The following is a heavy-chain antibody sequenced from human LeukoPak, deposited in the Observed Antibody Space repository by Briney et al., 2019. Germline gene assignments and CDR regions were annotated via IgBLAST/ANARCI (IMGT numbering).Heavy chain of an antibody. J-gene: IGHJ4*02. Sequence: GGSLRLSCAASGFPFSSYSMTWVRQAPGRGLEWVANIKPDGTTKFYVDSVKGRFTISRDNALNSLYLQMNSLRAEDTAIYYCARSIPYGTTWYGRSDYWGQGTLVTVSS. CDR1: GFPFSSYS. V-gene: IGHV3-7*03. CDR3: ARSIPYGTTWYGRSDY. D-gene: IGHD6-13*01. CDR2: IKPDGTTK.